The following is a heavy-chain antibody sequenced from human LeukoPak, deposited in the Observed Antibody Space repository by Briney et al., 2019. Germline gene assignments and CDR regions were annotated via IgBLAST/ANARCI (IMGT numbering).Heavy chain of an antibody. CDR2: ISTSSSYI. CDR1: GFTFSHYS. D-gene: IGHD4-17*01. Sequence: PGGSLRLSCAASGFTFSHYSMNWVRQAPGKGLEWVSSISTSSSYIYYADSVKGRFTISRDNSKNTLYLQMNSLRAEDTAVYFCAREIYGDSTGSRFHHWGQGTLVTVS. J-gene: IGHJ1*01. CDR3: AREIYGDSTGSRFHH. V-gene: IGHV3-21*04.